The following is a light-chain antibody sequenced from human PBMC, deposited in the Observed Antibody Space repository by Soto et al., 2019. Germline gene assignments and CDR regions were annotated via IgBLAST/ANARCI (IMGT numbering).Light chain of an antibody. CDR1: QSVSSN. Sequence: EIVMTQSPATLSVSPGERATLSCRASQSVSSNLAWYQQNPGQAPRHLIYDASTRAPGIPARVSGSGSGTEFTLTISSLQSEDFAVYYCQQYSAWWTFGQGTTVEIK. CDR2: DAS. V-gene: IGKV3-15*01. J-gene: IGKJ1*01. CDR3: QQYSAWWT.